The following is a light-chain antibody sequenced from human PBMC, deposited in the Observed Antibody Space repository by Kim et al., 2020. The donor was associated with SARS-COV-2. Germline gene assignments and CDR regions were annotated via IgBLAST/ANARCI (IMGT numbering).Light chain of an antibody. CDR2: GAS. CDR1: QSVISNY. Sequence: ETVLTQSPGTLSLSPGERATLSCRASQSVISNYLAWYQQKPGQAPRLLIYGASTRATGIPDRFSGSGSGTDFTLTISRLEPEDCAVYYCQQYGSSPQTFGQGTKLEI. V-gene: IGKV3-20*01. J-gene: IGKJ2*01. CDR3: QQYGSSPQT.